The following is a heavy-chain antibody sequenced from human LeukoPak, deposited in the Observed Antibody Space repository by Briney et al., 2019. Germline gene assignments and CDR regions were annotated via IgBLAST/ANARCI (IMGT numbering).Heavy chain of an antibody. CDR3: AKKGRYYDSSGYYSLDY. CDR2: ITWNSDSI. V-gene: IGHV3-9*01. J-gene: IGHJ4*02. Sequence: PGRSLRLSCAASGFTFGDYAMHWVRQAPGKGLEWVSGITWNSDSIDYADSVKGRFTISRDNAKNSLYLQMNSLRAEDTAVYYCAKKGRYYDSSGYYSLDYWGQGTLVTVSP. CDR1: GFTFGDYA. D-gene: IGHD3-22*01.